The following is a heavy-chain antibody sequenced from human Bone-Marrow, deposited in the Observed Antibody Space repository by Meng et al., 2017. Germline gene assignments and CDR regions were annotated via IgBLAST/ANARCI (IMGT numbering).Heavy chain of an antibody. D-gene: IGHD5-18*01. CDR1: GGSISSSNW. Sequence: QVPVQGVGPGLVKPSGTLSLTCAVSGGSISSSNWWSWVRQPPGKGLEWIGEIYHSGSTNYNPSLKSRVTISVDKSKNQFSLKLSSVTAADTAVYYCARDLVRTAMVGVFDYWGQGTLVTVSS. CDR2: IYHSGST. J-gene: IGHJ4*02. CDR3: ARDLVRTAMVGVFDY. V-gene: IGHV4-4*02.